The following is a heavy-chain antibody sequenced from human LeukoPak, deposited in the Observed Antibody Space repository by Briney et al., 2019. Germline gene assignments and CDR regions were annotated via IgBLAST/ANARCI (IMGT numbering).Heavy chain of an antibody. CDR2: IPYDGSNK. V-gene: IGHV3-30*04. Sequence: GGSLRLSCAASGFTFSSYAMHWVRQAPGKGLEWVAVIPYDGSNKYYADSVKGRFTISRDNSKNTLYLQMNSLRAEDTAVYYCARDWYYDNAFDIWGQGTMVTVSS. CDR1: GFTFSSYA. D-gene: IGHD3-22*01. J-gene: IGHJ3*02. CDR3: ARDWYYDNAFDI.